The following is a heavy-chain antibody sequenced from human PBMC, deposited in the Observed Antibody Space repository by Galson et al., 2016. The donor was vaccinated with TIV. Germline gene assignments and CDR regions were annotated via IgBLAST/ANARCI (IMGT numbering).Heavy chain of an antibody. CDR1: GGTLNNNP. Sequence: SVKVSCKASGGTLNNNPISWVRQAPGQGLEWMAGSIPIFGTPRYAQKFQGRVTITRDESTSTAYMELSTLRSEDTAVYYCATRASLRDSGRFNPFLAFDSWGQGTLVTVSS. CDR3: ATRASLRDSGRFNPFLAFDS. J-gene: IGHJ4*02. D-gene: IGHD1-26*01. V-gene: IGHV1-69*05. CDR2: SIPIFGTP.